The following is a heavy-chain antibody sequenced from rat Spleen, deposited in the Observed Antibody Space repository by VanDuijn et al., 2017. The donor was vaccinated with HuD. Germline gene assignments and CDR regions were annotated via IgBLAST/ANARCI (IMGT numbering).Heavy chain of an antibody. Sequence: EVQLVESGGGLVQPGGSLKLSCVASGFTFTNYWMTWIRQAPGKGLEWVASITNAAGKVYYPDSVKGRFTISRDTAQNILYLQLDSLRSEDTATYYCVRLFNNYGYWYFDFWGPGTMVTVSS. CDR1: GFTFTNYW. V-gene: IGHV5-31*01. CDR2: ITNAAGKV. CDR3: VRLFNNYGYWYFDF. D-gene: IGHD1-5*01. J-gene: IGHJ1*01.